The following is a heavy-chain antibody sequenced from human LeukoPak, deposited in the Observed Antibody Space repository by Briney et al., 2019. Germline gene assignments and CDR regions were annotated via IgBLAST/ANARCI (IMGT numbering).Heavy chain of an antibody. CDR1: GFTFSNYA. CDR3: ARDGDTYSSGWTEFDY. V-gene: IGHV3-30-3*01. J-gene: IGHJ4*02. Sequence: GGSLRLSCAASGFTFSNYAMPWVRQAPGKGLEWVAVISYDGSNKYYADSVKGRFTISRDNSKNTLYLQVNSLRAEDTAVYYCARDGDTYSSGWTEFDYWGQGTLVTVPS. D-gene: IGHD6-19*01. CDR2: ISYDGSNK.